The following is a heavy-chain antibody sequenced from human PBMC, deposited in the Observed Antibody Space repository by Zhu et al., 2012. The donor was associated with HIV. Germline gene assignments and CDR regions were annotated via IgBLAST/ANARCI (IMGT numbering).Heavy chain of an antibody. CDR2: THSSGST. J-gene: IGHJ4*02. CDR3: ARDQGRDGLGIW. Sequence: QVQLQESGPGLVKPSETLSLTCTVSGDSISSYYWSWIRQPPGKGLEWIGYTHSSGSTNYNPSLKSRVTISVDTSKNQFSLKLSSVTAADTAIYYCARDQGRDGLGIWXGQG. V-gene: IGHV4-59*01. D-gene: IGHD5-24*01. CDR1: GDSISSYY.